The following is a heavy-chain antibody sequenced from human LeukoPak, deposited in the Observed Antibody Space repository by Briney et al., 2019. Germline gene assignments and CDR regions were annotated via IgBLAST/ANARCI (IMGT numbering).Heavy chain of an antibody. D-gene: IGHD2-2*01. CDR3: ARGVVPAAISLYYYYMDV. CDR1: GFTFSSYA. Sequence: GGSLRLSCAASGFTFSSYAMHWVRQAPGKGLEWVAVISYDGSNKYYADSVKGRFTISRDNSKNTLYLQMNSLRAEDTAVYYCARGVVPAAISLYYYYMDVWGKGTTVTVSS. J-gene: IGHJ6*03. CDR2: ISYDGSNK. V-gene: IGHV3-30-3*01.